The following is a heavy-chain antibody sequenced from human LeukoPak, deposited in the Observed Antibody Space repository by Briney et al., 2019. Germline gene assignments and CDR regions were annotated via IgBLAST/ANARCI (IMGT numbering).Heavy chain of an antibody. Sequence: GSLRLSCAASGFTFSSYSMNWVRQAPGKGLEWVSSISSSSSYIYYADSVKGRFTISRDNAKNSLYLQMNSLRAEDMALYYCARYDSSGSEAFDIWGQGTMVTVSS. V-gene: IGHV3-21*04. CDR2: ISSSSSYI. CDR3: ARYDSSGSEAFDI. D-gene: IGHD3-22*01. CDR1: GFTFSSYS. J-gene: IGHJ3*02.